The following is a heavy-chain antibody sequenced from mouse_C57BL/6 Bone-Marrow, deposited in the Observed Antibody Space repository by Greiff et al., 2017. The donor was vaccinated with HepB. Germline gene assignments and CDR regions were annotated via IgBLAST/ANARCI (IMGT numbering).Heavy chain of an antibody. V-gene: IGHV1-50*01. J-gene: IGHJ4*01. CDR1: GYTFTSYW. CDR2: IDPSDSYT. Sequence: QVQLKQPGAELVKPGASVKLSCKASGYTFTSYWMQWVKQRPGQGLEWIGEIDPSDSYTNYNQKFKGKATLTVDTSSSTAYMQLSSLTSEDSAVYYCARRITTVSSYAMDYWGQGTSVTVSS. D-gene: IGHD1-1*01. CDR3: ARRITTVSSYAMDY.